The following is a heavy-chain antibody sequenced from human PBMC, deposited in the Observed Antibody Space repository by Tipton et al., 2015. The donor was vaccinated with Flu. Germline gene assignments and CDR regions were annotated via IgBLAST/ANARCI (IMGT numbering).Heavy chain of an antibody. V-gene: IGHV4-59*01. CDR3: SRAGGLYAFVI. D-gene: IGHD1-26*01. J-gene: IGHJ3*02. CDR1: GGSISSYY. CDR2: IYYSEST. Sequence: LRLSCTVSGGSISSYYWSWIRQPPGKGLEWIGYIYYSESTNYNPSLKSRVTISVDTSKNQFSLKLSSVTAAATAVYYCSRAGGLYAFVILGQGTMVTVSS.